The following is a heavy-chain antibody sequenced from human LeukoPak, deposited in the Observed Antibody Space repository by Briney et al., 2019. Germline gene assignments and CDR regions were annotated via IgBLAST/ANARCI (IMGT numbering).Heavy chain of an antibody. CDR3: ARSLRVRGVPDYMDV. Sequence: GGSLRLSCAASGFTFSSYGMSWVRQAPGKGLEWVSAISGSGGSTYYADSVKGRFTISRDNSKNTLYLQMNNLRADDTAVYYCARSLRVRGVPDYMDVWGNGTTVTVS. CDR2: ISGSGGST. D-gene: IGHD3-10*01. CDR1: GFTFSSYG. J-gene: IGHJ6*03. V-gene: IGHV3-23*01.